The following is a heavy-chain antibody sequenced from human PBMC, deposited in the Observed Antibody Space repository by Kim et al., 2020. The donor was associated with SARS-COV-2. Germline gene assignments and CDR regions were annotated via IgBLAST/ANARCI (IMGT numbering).Heavy chain of an antibody. CDR2: IIPMFGTR. J-gene: IGHJ4*02. Sequence: SVKVSCKASGGSFSSYSFSWVRQAPGQGLEWMGQIIPMFGTRKYAQKFQGRVTLSADESTSTAYMELSSLRSEDTAVYYCASRGTGNYFLLAFDYWGQG. CDR3: ASRGTGNYFLLAFDY. D-gene: IGHD1-26*01. V-gene: IGHV1-69*13. CDR1: GGSFSSYS.